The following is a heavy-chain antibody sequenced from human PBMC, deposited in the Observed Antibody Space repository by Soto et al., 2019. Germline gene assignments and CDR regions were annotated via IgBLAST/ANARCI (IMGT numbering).Heavy chain of an antibody. J-gene: IGHJ6*02. D-gene: IGHD2-2*01. CDR3: ARGGNIVLVPAAGHYFQYYGMDV. Sequence: SVKVSCKASGYTFSSFDISWVRQAPGQGLEWMGWISAFNGNTKYAQKLQGRVTMTTDTSTSTAYMELGSLRSDDTAVYYCARGGNIVLVPAAGHYFQYYGMDVWGQGTTVTVSS. CDR2: ISAFNGNT. CDR1: GYTFSSFD. V-gene: IGHV1-18*01.